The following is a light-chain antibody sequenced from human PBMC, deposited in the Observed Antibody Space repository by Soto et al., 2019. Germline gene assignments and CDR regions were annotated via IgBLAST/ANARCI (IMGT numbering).Light chain of an antibody. CDR2: AAS. Sequence: IQLTPSPSSLSATLGDRVTITFRASQGISKHFGWYQQKPGKAPELLIYAASTLQTGVPSRFSGGGSGTDFTLTITSLQPEDFATYYCQQVNVYPSTFGGGTKVDI. CDR3: QQVNVYPST. V-gene: IGKV1-9*01. J-gene: IGKJ4*01. CDR1: QGISKH.